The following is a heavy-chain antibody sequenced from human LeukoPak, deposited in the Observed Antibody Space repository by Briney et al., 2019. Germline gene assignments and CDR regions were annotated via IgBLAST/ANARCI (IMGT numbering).Heavy chain of an antibody. CDR3: ARAGEYYYGSGSYSPTWFDP. J-gene: IGHJ5*02. CDR2: IYYSGNT. CDR1: GGSISSHY. V-gene: IGHV4-59*11. Sequence: PSETLSLTCTVSGGSISSHYWSWIRQPPGKGLEWIGYIYYSGNTNYNPSLKSRVTISVDTSKNQFSLKLSSVTAADTAVYYCARAGEYYYGSGSYSPTWFDPWGQGTLVTVSS. D-gene: IGHD3-10*01.